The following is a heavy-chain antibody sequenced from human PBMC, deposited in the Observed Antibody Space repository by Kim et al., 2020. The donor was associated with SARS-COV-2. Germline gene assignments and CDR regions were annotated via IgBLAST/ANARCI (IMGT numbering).Heavy chain of an antibody. CDR3: TTKDPYGDY. V-gene: IGHV3-15*01. D-gene: IGHD3-10*01. Sequence: TTDYAAPVKGRFTISRDDSKNTLYLQMNSLKTEDTAVYYCTTKDPYGDYWGQGTLVTVSS. J-gene: IGHJ4*02. CDR2: TT.